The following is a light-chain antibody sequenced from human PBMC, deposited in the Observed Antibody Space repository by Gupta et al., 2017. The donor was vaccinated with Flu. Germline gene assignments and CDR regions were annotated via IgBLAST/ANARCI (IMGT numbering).Light chain of an antibody. CDR1: QSVSSY. CDR3: QQRGTWPPYT. CDR2: DAS. J-gene: IGKJ2*01. Sequence: FLSRGERATFSCRASQSVSSYLAWYQQKPGQTPRLLIYDASNRATGIPARFSGSGSGTDFTLTISSLEPEDFAVYYCQQRGTWPPYTFGQGTKLEIK. V-gene: IGKV3-11*01.